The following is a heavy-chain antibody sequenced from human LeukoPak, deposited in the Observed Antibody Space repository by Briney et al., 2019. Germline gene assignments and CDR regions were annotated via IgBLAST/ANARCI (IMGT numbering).Heavy chain of an antibody. D-gene: IGHD4-17*01. Sequence: GGSLRPSCVASGFIFRNYWMSWVRQAPGKGLEWVANINHDGGDKNYVDSVKGRFTISRDNAKSSLYLQMNSLRVEDTAVYYCTITGGPTVTAFDLWGQGILVTVSS. V-gene: IGHV3-7*02. CDR1: GFIFRNYW. CDR2: INHDGGDK. J-gene: IGHJ4*02. CDR3: TITGGPTVTAFDL.